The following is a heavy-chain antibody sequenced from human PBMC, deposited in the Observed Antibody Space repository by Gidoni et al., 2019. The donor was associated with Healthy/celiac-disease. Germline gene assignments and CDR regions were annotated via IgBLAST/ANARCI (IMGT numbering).Heavy chain of an antibody. D-gene: IGHD3-16*01. V-gene: IGHV1-3*01. CDR3: ARDLGMGFFDY. J-gene: IGHJ4*02. CDR2: INAGNGNT. Sequence: QVQLVQSAAAVKKPGASVKVSCKASGSTFTSYAMHWVRQAPGQRLEWMGWINAGNGNTKYSQKFQGRVTITRDTSASTAYMELSSLRSEDTAVYYCARDLGMGFFDYWGQGTLVTVSS. CDR1: GSTFTSYA.